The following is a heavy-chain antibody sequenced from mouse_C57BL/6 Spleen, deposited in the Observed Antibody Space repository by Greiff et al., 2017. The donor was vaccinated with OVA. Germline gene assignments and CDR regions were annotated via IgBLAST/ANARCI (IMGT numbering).Heavy chain of an antibody. CDR1: GFTFSNYW. Sequence: EVKVVESGGGLVQPGGSMKLSCVASGFTFSNYWMNWVRQSPEKGLEWVAQIRLKSDNYATHYAESVKGRFTISRDDSKSSVYLQMNNLRAEDTGIYYCTEHLWFAYWGQGTLVTVSA. CDR3: TEHLWFAY. J-gene: IGHJ3*01. V-gene: IGHV6-3*01. CDR2: IRLKSDNYAT.